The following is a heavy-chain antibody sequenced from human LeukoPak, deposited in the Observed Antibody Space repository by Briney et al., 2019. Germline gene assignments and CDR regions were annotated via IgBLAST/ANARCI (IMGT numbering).Heavy chain of an antibody. J-gene: IGHJ4*02. Sequence: SETLSLTYTVSGGSISSYYWSWIRQPPGKGLEWIGYIYYSGSTNYNPSLKSRVTISVDTSKNQFSLKLSSVTAADTAVYYCARQIRDGYNTHWGQGTLVTVSS. D-gene: IGHD5-24*01. V-gene: IGHV4-59*08. CDR2: IYYSGST. CDR1: GGSISSYY. CDR3: ARQIRDGYNTH.